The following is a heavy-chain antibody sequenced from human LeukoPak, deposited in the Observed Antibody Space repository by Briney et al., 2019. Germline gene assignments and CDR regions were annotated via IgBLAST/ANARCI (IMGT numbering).Heavy chain of an antibody. CDR3: ASTNYDMAI. J-gene: IGHJ3*02. Sequence: SQTLSLTCAVSGGSLSSGGYSWGWIRQPPGKGLEWIGYIYHSGSTYYNPSLKSRVTISVDRSKNQFSLKLSSVTAADTAVYYCASTNYDMAIWGQGTMVTVSS. CDR1: GGSLSSGGYS. V-gene: IGHV4-30-2*01. D-gene: IGHD3-9*01. CDR2: IYHSGST.